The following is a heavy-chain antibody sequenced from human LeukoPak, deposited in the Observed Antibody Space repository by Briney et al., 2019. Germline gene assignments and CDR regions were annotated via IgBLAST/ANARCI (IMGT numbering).Heavy chain of an antibody. J-gene: IGHJ6*02. V-gene: IGHV4-59*01. CDR1: GGSISSDY. Sequence: PSETLSLTCTVSGGSISSDYWSWIRQPPGKGLEWIGYIYYSGITNYNPSLKSRVTMLVDRSKEQFSLKLSSVTAADTAVYYCARLVDNDNSHGKGMDVWGQGTTVTVSS. CDR3: ARLVDNDNSHGKGMDV. D-gene: IGHD4-11*01. CDR2: IYYSGIT.